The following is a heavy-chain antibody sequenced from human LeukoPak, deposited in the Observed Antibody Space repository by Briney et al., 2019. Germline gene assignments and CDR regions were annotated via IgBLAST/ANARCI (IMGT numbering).Heavy chain of an antibody. J-gene: IGHJ4*02. CDR2: ISAYNANT. V-gene: IGHV1-18*01. D-gene: IGHD3-10*02. Sequence: ASVNVSCKASGYTFTSYGISWVRQAPGQGLEWMGWISAYNANTNYAQKFQGRVTMTTDTSTSTAYMELRSLRSDDTAVYYCARVGLKVFLLSAWGQGTQVTVSS. CDR1: GYTFTSYG. CDR3: ARVGLKVFLLSA.